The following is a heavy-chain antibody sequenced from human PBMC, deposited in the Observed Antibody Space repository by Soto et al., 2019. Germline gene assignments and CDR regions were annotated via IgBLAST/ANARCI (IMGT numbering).Heavy chain of an antibody. J-gene: IGHJ4*02. CDR2: IYSGGST. Sequence: PGGSLRLSCAASGFTVSSNYMSWVRQAPGKGLEWVSVIYSGGSTYYADSVKGRFTISRDNSKNTLYLQMNSLRAEDTAVYYCASENPPSTGGFDYLCPGTLVTVSS. CDR3: ASENPPSTGGFDY. CDR1: GFTVSSNY. V-gene: IGHV3-53*01. D-gene: IGHD4-17*01.